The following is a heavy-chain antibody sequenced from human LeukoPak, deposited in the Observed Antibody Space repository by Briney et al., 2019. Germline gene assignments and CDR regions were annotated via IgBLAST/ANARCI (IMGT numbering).Heavy chain of an antibody. CDR2: ISGSGGST. V-gene: IGHV3-23*01. D-gene: IGHD3-10*01. CDR3: AKRPPAGPLWFGELSVADGN. CDR1: GFTFSSYA. J-gene: IGHJ4*02. Sequence: GGSLRLSCAASGFTFSSYAMSWVRQAPGKGLEWVSAISGSGGSTYYADSVKGRFTISRDNSKNTLYLQMNSLRAEDTAVYYCAKRPPAGPLWFGELSVADGNWGQGTLVTVSS.